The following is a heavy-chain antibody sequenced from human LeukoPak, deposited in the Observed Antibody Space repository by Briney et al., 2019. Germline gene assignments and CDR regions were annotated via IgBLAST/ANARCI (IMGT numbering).Heavy chain of an antibody. CDR2: ISGSGGST. Sequence: GGSLRLSCAASGFTFSSYAMSWVRQAPGKGLEWVSAISGSGGSTYYADSVKGRFTISRDNSKNTLYLQMNSLRAEDTAVYYCARDDSAAAGTRALYYYGMDVWGQGTTVTVSS. J-gene: IGHJ6*02. D-gene: IGHD6-13*01. CDR1: GFTFSSYA. CDR3: ARDDSAAAGTRALYYYGMDV. V-gene: IGHV3-23*01.